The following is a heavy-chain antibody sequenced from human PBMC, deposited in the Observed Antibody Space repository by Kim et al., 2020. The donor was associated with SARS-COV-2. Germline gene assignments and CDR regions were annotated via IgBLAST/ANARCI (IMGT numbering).Heavy chain of an antibody. CDR2: ISGSGTIT. D-gene: IGHD3-16*01. CDR3: VRENVWAFDV. CDR1: GFTFSLYS. V-gene: IGHV3-48*04. Sequence: GGSLRLSCATSGFTFSLYSMNWVRQSPGKGLEWVSHISGSGTITKHADTVRGRFTISRDNAKNSLFLQVNGLRADDTAVYYCVRENVWAFDVWGQGTLVTVSS. J-gene: IGHJ3*01.